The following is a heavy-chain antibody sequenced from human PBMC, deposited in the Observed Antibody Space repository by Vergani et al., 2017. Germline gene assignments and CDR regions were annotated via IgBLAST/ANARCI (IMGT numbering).Heavy chain of an antibody. J-gene: IGHJ4*02. CDR2: IYTSGST. D-gene: IGHD6-19*01. CDR1: GGSISSGSYY. V-gene: IGHV4-61*02. CDR3: AKQSAVAGPGDY. Sequence: QVQLQESGPGLVKPSQTLSLTCTVSGGSISSGSYYWSWIRQPAGKGLEWIGRIYTSGSTDYNPSLKSRVTISVDTSKNQFSLKLSSVTAADTAVYYCAKQSAVAGPGDYWGQGTLVTVSS.